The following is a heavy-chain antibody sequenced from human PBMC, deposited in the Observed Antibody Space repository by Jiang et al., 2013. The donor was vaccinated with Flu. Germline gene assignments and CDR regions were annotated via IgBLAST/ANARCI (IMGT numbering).Heavy chain of an antibody. D-gene: IGHD6-25*01. V-gene: IGHV4-59*01. J-gene: IGHJ4*02. CDR2: IYYSGST. CDR1: GGSISSYY. CDR3: ARDFFAAPAALVY. Sequence: GSGLVKPSETLSPTCTVSGGSISSYYWNWIRQPPGKGLEWIGYIYYSGSTNYNPSLKSRVTMSLDTSKNHFSLKLTSVTAADTAVYYCARDFFAAPAALVYWGQGTLVTVSS.